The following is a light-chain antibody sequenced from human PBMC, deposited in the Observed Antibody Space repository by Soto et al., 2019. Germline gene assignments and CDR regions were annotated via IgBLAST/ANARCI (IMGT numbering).Light chain of an antibody. V-gene: IGKV3-11*01. CDR3: QHRAT. J-gene: IGKJ5*01. CDR2: DTS. CDR1: QSVPGS. Sequence: EIVLTQSPATLPLSPGERATLSCRASQSVPGSVAWYQQRPGLAPRLLIYDTSNRATDIPARFSGGGSGTDFTLSISSLEPEDSAVYYCQHRATFGQGTRLE.